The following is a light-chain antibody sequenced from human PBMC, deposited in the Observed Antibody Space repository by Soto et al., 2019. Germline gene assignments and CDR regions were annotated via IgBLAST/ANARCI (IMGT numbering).Light chain of an antibody. V-gene: IGKV1-17*01. Sequence: DIQVTQSPSSLSASVGDKVTITCRASQDIKYDLGWYQQKPGTAPKRLIYSASSLQSGVPPRFSGSGSETEFTLTISSLQPEDFATYYCLQYRSFPWTFGQGTKVEIK. CDR1: QDIKYD. J-gene: IGKJ1*01. CDR3: LQYRSFPWT. CDR2: SAS.